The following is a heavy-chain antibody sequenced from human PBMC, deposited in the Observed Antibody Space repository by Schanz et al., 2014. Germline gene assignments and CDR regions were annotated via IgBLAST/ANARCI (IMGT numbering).Heavy chain of an antibody. CDR2: VSHDGFTK. CDR1: GFTFSSHS. J-gene: IGHJ3*02. D-gene: IGHD6-19*01. CDR3: ATDYSGGGCHI. Sequence: QVQLVESGGGVVQPGRSLRLSCVASGFTFSSHSMNWVRQAPGKGLEWVSIVSHDGFTKHYADSVRGRFTLSRDNSKNTVYLQMNSLRAEDTALYFCATDYSGGGCHIWGQGTMVTVSS. V-gene: IGHV3-30*03.